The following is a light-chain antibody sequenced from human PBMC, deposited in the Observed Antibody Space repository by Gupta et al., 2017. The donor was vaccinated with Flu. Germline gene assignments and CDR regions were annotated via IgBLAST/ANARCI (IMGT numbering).Light chain of an antibody. V-gene: IGLV2-14*01. J-gene: IGLJ1*01. CDR1: SSDVGGYNY. CDR2: EVS. Sequence: QSALTQPAPVPGSPGQSITISCTGTSSDVGGYNYVSWYQQHPGKAPKLMIYEVSNRPSGVSNRFSGSKSGNTASLTISGLQAEDEADYYCSSYTSSSTHYVFGTGTKVTV. CDR3: SSYTSSSTHYV.